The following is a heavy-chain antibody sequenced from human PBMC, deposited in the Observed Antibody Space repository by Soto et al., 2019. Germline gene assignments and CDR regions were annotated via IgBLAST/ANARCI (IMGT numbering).Heavy chain of an antibody. CDR1: GFSFSSYW. CDR2: IKKDGTET. D-gene: IGHD3-3*01. V-gene: IGHV3-7*03. J-gene: IGHJ6*02. CDR3: ASTLLFLRSAPHYYVMDL. Sequence: PGGTLRLSCTASGFSFSSYWMSWVRQAPGKGLEWVATIKKDGTETYSVDSVKGRFTISRDNAKNSLYLQMKSMRAEETAVYFCASTLLFLRSAPHYYVMDLRGQGSTVIVS.